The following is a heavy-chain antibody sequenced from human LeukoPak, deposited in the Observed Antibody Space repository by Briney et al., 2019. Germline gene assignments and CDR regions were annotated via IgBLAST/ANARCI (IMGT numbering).Heavy chain of an antibody. CDR3: ARAYGSERPHY. CDR2: IKQDGSDK. J-gene: IGHJ4*02. V-gene: IGHV3-7*01. Sequence: GGSLRLSCAASGFTFSSYWMSWVRQAPGKGLEWVANIKQDGSDKYYVDSVKGRFTISRDNAKNSLYLQMNSLRAEDTAVYYCARAYGSERPHYWGQGTLVTVSS. D-gene: IGHD3-10*01. CDR1: GFTFSSYW.